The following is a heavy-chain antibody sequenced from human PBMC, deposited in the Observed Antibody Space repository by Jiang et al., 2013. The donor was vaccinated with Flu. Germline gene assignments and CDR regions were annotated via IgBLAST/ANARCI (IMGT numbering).Heavy chain of an antibody. Sequence: GPGLVKPSGTLSLTCAVSGGSISSSNWWSWVRQPPGKGLEWIGEIYHSGSTNYNPSLKSRVTISVDKSKNQFSLKLSSVTAADTAVYYCARVTNYYDSSGYFPWYYFDFWGQGTLVTVSS. J-gene: IGHJ4*02. CDR1: GGSISSSNW. V-gene: IGHV4-4*02. CDR3: ARVTNYYDSSGYFPWYYFDF. CDR2: IYHSGST. D-gene: IGHD3-22*01.